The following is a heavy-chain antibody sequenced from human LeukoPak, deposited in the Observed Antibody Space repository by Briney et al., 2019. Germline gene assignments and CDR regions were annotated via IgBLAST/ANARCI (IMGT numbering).Heavy chain of an antibody. CDR3: AKDAQRGFDYSNSLEH. CDR1: GFTFSHYG. V-gene: IGHV3-33*06. CDR2: IWNDGSNK. Sequence: GGSLRLSCATSGFTFSHYGMHWVRQAPGKGLEWVAVIWNDGSNKYYGDSVKGRFTISRDNSRNTLYLQMNSLTVEDTAVYYCAKDAQRGFDYSNSLEHWGQGTLVTVSS. D-gene: IGHD4-11*01. J-gene: IGHJ5*02.